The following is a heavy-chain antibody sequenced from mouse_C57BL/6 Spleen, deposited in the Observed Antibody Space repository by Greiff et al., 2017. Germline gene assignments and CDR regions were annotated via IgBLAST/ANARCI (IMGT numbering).Heavy chain of an antibody. D-gene: IGHD3-3*01. Sequence: EVKLMESGGGLVKPGGSLKLSCAASGFTFSSYAMSWVRQTPEKRLEWVATISDGGSYTYYPDNVKGRFTISRDNAKNTLYLQMSHLKSEDTAMYYCARDGLGRGGYYFDYWGQGTTLTVSS. J-gene: IGHJ2*01. CDR1: GFTFSSYA. CDR2: ISDGGSYT. V-gene: IGHV5-4*01. CDR3: ARDGLGRGGYYFDY.